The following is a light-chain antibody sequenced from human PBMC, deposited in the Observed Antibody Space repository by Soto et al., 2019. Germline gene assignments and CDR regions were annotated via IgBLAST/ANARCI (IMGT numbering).Light chain of an antibody. V-gene: IGLV2-8*01. CDR3: SPYAGSNNFV. Sequence: QSALTQPPSASGSPGQSVTISCSGSSSDVGGYNYVSWYQQHPGKAPKLMISEVTKRPSGVPDRFSGSKSGNTASLTVSGLQAEDEADYYCSPYAGSNNFVFGTGTKVTVL. CDR1: SSDVGGYNY. J-gene: IGLJ1*01. CDR2: EVT.